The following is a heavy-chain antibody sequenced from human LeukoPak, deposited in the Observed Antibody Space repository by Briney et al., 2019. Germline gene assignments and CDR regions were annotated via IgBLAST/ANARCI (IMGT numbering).Heavy chain of an antibody. Sequence: GASVKVSCKASGYTFTDYYMHWVRQAPGQGLEWMGWINPNSDGTNYAQKFQGRVTMTGDTSISTAYMELSRLRSDDTAVYYCARVTAAGPPYYYYYMDVWGKGTTVTISS. CDR1: GYTFTDYY. CDR2: INPNSDGT. J-gene: IGHJ6*03. D-gene: IGHD6-13*01. V-gene: IGHV1-2*02. CDR3: ARVTAAGPPYYYYYMDV.